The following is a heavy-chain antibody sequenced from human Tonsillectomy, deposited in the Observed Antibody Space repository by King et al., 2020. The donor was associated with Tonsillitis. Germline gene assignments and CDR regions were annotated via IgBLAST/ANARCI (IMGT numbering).Heavy chain of an antibody. Sequence: VQLVESGGGLVQPGGSLRLSCAASGFTFSYYAMTWVRQAPGKGLEWFSGIGVSGRSTYYADSVKGRFTISRDNSKNTLYLQMNRLTAEDTAVYYCAKEYSGGWSLDYWGQGTLVTVSS. J-gene: IGHJ4*02. CDR2: IGVSGRST. D-gene: IGHD6-19*01. V-gene: IGHV3-23*04. CDR3: AKEYSGGWSLDY. CDR1: GFTFSYYA.